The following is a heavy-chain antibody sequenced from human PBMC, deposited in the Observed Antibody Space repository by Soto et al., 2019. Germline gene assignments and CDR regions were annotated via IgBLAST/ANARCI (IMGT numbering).Heavy chain of an antibody. V-gene: IGHV4-59*07. CDR1: GGSISRSY. J-gene: IGHJ3*02. Sequence: PHTLPHTYTPTGGSISRSYWIWIRQPPGKGLEWIGYIYYSGSTNYNPSLKSRVTISVDTSKNQFSLKLSSVTAADAAVYYCARYNWGARGAFDIWGQGTMVT. CDR3: ARYNWGARGAFDI. CDR2: IYYSGST. D-gene: IGHD1-1*01.